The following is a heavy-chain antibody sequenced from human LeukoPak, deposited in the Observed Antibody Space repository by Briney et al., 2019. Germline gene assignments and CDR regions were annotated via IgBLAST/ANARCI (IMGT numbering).Heavy chain of an antibody. D-gene: IGHD1-7*01. CDR2: IYYSGST. Sequence: SETLSLTCTVSGGSISSTSYYWGWIRQPPGKGLEWIGNIYYSGSTYYNPSLKSRVTISVDTSKNQFSLKLSSVTAADTAVYYCAREWYNWNYLAGWGQGTLVTVSS. V-gene: IGHV4-39*02. CDR3: AREWYNWNYLAG. J-gene: IGHJ4*02. CDR1: GGSISSTSYY.